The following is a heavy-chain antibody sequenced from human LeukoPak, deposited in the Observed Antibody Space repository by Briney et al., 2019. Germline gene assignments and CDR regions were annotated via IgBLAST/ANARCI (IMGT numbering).Heavy chain of an antibody. CDR1: GYTFTSYY. V-gene: IGHV1-46*01. CDR2: INPGGGST. Sequence: GASVKVSCKASGYTFTSYYMHWVRQAPGQGLEWMGIINPGGGSTNYAQNFQGRVTMTGDTSTSTVYLELSSLRSEDTAIYYCAKIAARDTGEGYWGQGTLVTVSS. D-gene: IGHD6-6*01. CDR3: AKIAARDTGEGY. J-gene: IGHJ4*02.